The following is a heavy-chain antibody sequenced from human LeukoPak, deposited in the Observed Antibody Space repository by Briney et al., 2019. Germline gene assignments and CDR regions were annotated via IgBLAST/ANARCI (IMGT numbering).Heavy chain of an antibody. CDR3: ARRRRGNTVPYYYYMDV. V-gene: IGHV3-20*04. J-gene: IGHJ6*03. CDR2: TNWNGSST. Sequence: GSLTLSCAASGFTFDDYGLSRLAQAPGKGLKWVSATNWNGSSTHYADSVKGRFTISRDNTKNYLYLQLSSLRVEDTALYYCARRRRGNTVPYYYYMDVWGKGTTVTVSS. D-gene: IGHD1-26*01. CDR1: GFTFDDYG.